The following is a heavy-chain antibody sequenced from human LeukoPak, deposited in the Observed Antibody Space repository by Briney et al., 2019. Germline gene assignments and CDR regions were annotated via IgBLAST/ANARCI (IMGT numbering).Heavy chain of an antibody. D-gene: IGHD3-10*01. CDR3: ARGEYFGSGGLDP. CDR1: GYTFTSYD. J-gene: IGHJ5*02. V-gene: IGHV1-8*01. CDR2: MNPNSGNA. Sequence: ASVKVSCKASGYTFTSYDFNWVRQAPGQGLEWMGWMNPNSGNAGSAPKFQGRLTMTRDTSISTAYMELSSLTSEDTAVYYCARGEYFGSGGLDPWGQGTLVTVSS.